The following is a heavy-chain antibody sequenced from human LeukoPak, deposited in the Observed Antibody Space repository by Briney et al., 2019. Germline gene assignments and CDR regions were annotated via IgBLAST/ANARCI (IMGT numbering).Heavy chain of an antibody. CDR3: AGLSVAGTGYYGMDV. CDR1: GFTFSGSY. CDR2: IKTDGTIM. J-gene: IGHJ6*02. V-gene: IGHV3-74*03. D-gene: IGHD6-19*01. Sequence: GGSLRLSCAASGFTFSGSYIHWVRQAPGQGLMWVSHIKTDGTIMTYADSVKGRFTISIDNAKNSLYLQMNSLRAEDTAVYYCAGLSVAGTGYYGMDVWGQGTTVTVSS.